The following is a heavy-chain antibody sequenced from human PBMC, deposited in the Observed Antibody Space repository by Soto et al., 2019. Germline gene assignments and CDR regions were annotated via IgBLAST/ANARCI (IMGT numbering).Heavy chain of an antibody. CDR2: ISSSSSTI. CDR3: ARGLSSSSPEDY. J-gene: IGHJ4*02. CDR1: GFTFSSYS. Sequence: EVQLVESGGGLVQPGGSLRLSCAASGFTFSSYSMNWVRQAPGKGLEWLSYISSSSSTIYYADSVKGRFTISRDNAKNSLYLQMNSLRDEDTAVYYCARGLSSSSPEDYWGQGPLVTVSS. D-gene: IGHD6-6*01. V-gene: IGHV3-48*02.